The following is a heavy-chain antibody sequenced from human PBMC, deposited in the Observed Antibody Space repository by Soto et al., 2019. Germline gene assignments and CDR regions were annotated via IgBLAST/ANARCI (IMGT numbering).Heavy chain of an antibody. V-gene: IGHV4-59*08. CDR1: GGTISSWY. D-gene: IGHD3-3*01. CDR2: IYYSGST. Sequence: SETLSLTCTVSGGTISSWYWSWIRQPPGKGLEWIGYIYYSGSTNCNPSLKSRVTISVDTSKNQFSLKLSSVTAADTAVYYCASATHYDFWSGYLTSDYWGQGTLVTVSS. J-gene: IGHJ4*02. CDR3: ASATHYDFWSGYLTSDY.